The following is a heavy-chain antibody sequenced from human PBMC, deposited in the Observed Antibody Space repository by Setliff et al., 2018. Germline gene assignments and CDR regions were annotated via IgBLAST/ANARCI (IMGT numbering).Heavy chain of an antibody. Sequence: GGSLRLSCAAFGFTFNTYAMHWVRQAPGKGLEWVAVIWYDGSHPNYADSVKGRFTISRDNSKNTLYLQMNSLRVEDTALYYCAKVKKQLIRGSGFDYWGQGTLVTVSS. J-gene: IGHJ4*02. CDR1: GFTFNTYA. CDR2: IWYDGSHP. CDR3: AKVKKQLIRGSGFDY. V-gene: IGHV3-33*06. D-gene: IGHD1-1*01.